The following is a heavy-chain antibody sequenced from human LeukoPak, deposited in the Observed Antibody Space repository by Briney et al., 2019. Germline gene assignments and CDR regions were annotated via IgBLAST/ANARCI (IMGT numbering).Heavy chain of an antibody. CDR3: ARDDPSMVPLDY. J-gene: IGHJ4*02. V-gene: IGHV1-18*01. CDR2: ISAYNGNT. CDR1: GYTFTSYG. Sequence: ASVKVSCKASGYTFTSYGISWVRQAPGQGLDWMGWISAYNGNTNYAQKLQGRVTMTTDTTTITAYMELRSLRSDDTAVYFCARDDPSMVPLDYWGQGTLVTVSS. D-gene: IGHD2/OR15-2a*01.